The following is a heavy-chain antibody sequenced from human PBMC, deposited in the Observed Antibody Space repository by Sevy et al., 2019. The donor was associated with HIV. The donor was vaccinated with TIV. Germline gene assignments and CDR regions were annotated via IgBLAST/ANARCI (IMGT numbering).Heavy chain of an antibody. J-gene: IGHJ6*02. CDR3: ARSSAGDRLDYYGMDV. Sequence: SETLSLTCAVSNYSISSGYYWGWIRQPPGKGLEWIGNIYHGGRTYQNPSLKSRVTITLDTSKNQFSLSLRSVTAADTAVYYCARSSAGDRLDYYGMDVWGQGTTVTVSS. V-gene: IGHV4-38-2*01. CDR2: IYHGGRT. D-gene: IGHD2-15*01. CDR1: NYSISSGYY.